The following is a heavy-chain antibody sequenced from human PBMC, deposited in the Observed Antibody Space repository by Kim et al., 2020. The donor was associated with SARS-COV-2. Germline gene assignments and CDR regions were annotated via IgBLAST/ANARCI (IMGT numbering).Heavy chain of an antibody. CDR2: IDYTGST. CDR3: GRPHRGRGGGGWFDP. CDR1: GGSIIIFYFY. V-gene: IGHV4-39*01. D-gene: IGHD3-10*01. J-gene: IGHJ5*02. Sequence: SETLSLTCAVFGGSIIIFYFYFFWILQPPLKGLEWVGNIDYTGSTYYNPSLKIRFSMSVDTSKNQFSLRLTSLTAADTAVYYCGRPHRGRGGGGWFDPWGQGTLVTVSS.